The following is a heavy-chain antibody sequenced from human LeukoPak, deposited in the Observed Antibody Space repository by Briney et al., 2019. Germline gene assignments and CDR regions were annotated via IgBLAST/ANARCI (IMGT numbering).Heavy chain of an antibody. CDR3: SRAQSGSGLGY. Sequence: GGSLRLSCTTSGFSFADEALSWFRQAPGKGLEWVGFIRRKASGGAIEYAASVKGRFTISRDDSNGIAYLQMNSLRAEDTAVYYCSRAQSGSGLGYWGQGTLVTVSS. V-gene: IGHV3-49*03. CDR2: IRRKASGGAI. D-gene: IGHD6-25*01. CDR1: GFSFADEA. J-gene: IGHJ4*02.